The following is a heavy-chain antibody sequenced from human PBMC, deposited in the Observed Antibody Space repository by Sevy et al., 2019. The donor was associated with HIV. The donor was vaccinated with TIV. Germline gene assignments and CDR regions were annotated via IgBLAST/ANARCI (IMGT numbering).Heavy chain of an antibody. J-gene: IGHJ5*02. CDR1: GGSISSSSYY. CDR2: IYYSGST. CDR3: ARTGLVVVVVGQIVKNRWFDP. V-gene: IGHV4-39*01. Sequence: SETLSLTCTVSGGSISSSSYYWGWIRQPPGKGLEWIGSIYYSGSTYYHPSLKSRVTIFVDTSKNQFSLKLSSVTAADTAVYYCARTGLVVVVVGQIVKNRWFDPWGQGTLVTVSS. D-gene: IGHD2-15*01.